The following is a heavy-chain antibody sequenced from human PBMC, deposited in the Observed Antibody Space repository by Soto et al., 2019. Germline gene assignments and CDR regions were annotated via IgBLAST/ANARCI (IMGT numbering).Heavy chain of an antibody. CDR1: GGSVSSGSYY. J-gene: IGHJ6*02. CDR3: ARDLRGYSGYDSESNWSYGMDV. D-gene: IGHD5-12*01. Sequence: PSETLSLTCTVSGGSVSSGSYYWSWIRQPPGKGLEWIGYIYYSGSTNYNPSLKSRVTISVDTSKNQFSLKLSSVTAADTAVYYCARDLRGYSGYDSESNWSYGMDVWGQGTTVTVSS. CDR2: IYYSGST. V-gene: IGHV4-61*01.